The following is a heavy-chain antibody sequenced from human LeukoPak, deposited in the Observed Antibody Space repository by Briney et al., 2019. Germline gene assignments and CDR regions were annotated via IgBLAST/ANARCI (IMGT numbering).Heavy chain of an antibody. D-gene: IGHD3-9*01. CDR1: GFTFSSYG. V-gene: IGHV3-33*06. CDR2: IWYDGSNK. Sequence: GGSLRLSCAASGFTFSSYGMHWVRQAPGKGLEWVAVIWYDGSNKYYADSVKGRFTISRDNSKNTLYLQMNSLRAEDTAVYYCAKESGFDWLLPGNWFDPWGQGTLVTVSS. J-gene: IGHJ5*02. CDR3: AKESGFDWLLPGNWFDP.